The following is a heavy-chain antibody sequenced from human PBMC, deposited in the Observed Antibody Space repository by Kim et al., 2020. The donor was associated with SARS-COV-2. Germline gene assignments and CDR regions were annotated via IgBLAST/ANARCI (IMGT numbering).Heavy chain of an antibody. CDR2: INHSGST. CDR1: GGSFSGYY. Sequence: SETLSLTCAVYGGSFSGYYWSWIRQPPGKGLEWIGEINHSGSTNYNPSLKSRVTISVDTSKNQFSLKLSSVTAADTAVYYCARRRRGYSGYARGYSYGYFDYCGQATLGTGSS. CDR3: ARRRRGYSGYARGYSYGYFDY. D-gene: IGHD5-12*01. V-gene: IGHV4-34*01. J-gene: IGHJ4*02.